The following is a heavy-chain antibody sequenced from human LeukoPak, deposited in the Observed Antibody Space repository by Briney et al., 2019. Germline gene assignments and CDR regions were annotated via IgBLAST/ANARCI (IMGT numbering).Heavy chain of an antibody. CDR3: ARWYYDILTGYYTHFDY. J-gene: IGHJ4*02. Sequence: SETLSLTCTVSGGSISSSSYYWSWLRQPPGKGLEWVGYFYYSGSTNYNPSLKSRVTISVDTSKNQFSLKLSSVTAADTAVYYCARWYYDILTGYYTHFDYWGQGTLVTVSS. D-gene: IGHD3-9*01. CDR1: GGSISSSSYY. CDR2: FYYSGST. V-gene: IGHV4-61*01.